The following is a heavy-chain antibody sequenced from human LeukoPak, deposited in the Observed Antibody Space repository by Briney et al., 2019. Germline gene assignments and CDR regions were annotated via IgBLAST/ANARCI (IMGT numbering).Heavy chain of an antibody. D-gene: IGHD3-10*01. CDR3: ARARITMVRGVINWFDP. Sequence: ASVKVSCKASGYTFTGYYMHWVRQAPGQGLEWMGWINPNSGGTNYAQKFQGRVTMTGDTSISTAYMELSRLRSDDTAVYYCARARITMVRGVINWFDPWGQGTLVTVSS. V-gene: IGHV1-2*02. J-gene: IGHJ5*02. CDR2: INPNSGGT. CDR1: GYTFTGYY.